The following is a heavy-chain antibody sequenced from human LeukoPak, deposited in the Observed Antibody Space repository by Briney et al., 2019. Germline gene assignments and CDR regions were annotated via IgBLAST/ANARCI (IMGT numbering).Heavy chain of an antibody. CDR1: GFTVSNGW. CDR3: TTGGYNYDFDY. CDR2: IKSKTSGGTT. V-gene: IGHV3-15*01. D-gene: IGHD5-18*01. Sequence: GGSLRLSCVASGFTVSNGWMSWVRQAPGKGLEWVGRIKSKTSGGTTDYAAPVKGRFTISRDDSENTLYLQMNSLKTEDTAVYYCTTGGYNYDFDYWGQGTLVTVSS. J-gene: IGHJ4*02.